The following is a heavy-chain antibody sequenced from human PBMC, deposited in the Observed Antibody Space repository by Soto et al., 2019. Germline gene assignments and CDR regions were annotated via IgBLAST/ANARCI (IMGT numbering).Heavy chain of an antibody. CDR3: ARAITVTTSYPRYYYYMDV. D-gene: IGHD4-4*01. CDR2: INHSGST. Sequence: SETLSLTCAVYGGSFSGYYWSWIRQPPGKGLEWIGEINHSGSTNYNPSLKSRVTISVDTSKNQFSLKLSSVTAADTAVYYCARAITVTTSYPRYYYYMDVWGKGTTVTVSS. CDR1: GGSFSGYY. J-gene: IGHJ6*03. V-gene: IGHV4-34*01.